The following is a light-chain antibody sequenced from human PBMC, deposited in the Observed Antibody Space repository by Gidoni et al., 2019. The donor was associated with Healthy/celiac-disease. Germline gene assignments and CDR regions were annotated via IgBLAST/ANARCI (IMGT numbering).Light chain of an antibody. CDR3: QQYVSSPPYT. CDR1: QSVSSSY. Sequence: ETVLTQSPGTLSLSPGERATLSCRASQSVSSSYLAWYQQKPGQAPRLLIYGASSRATGIPDRFSGSGSGTDFTLTISRLEPEDFAVYYCQQYVSSPPYTFGQGTKLEIK. J-gene: IGKJ2*01. CDR2: GAS. V-gene: IGKV3-20*01.